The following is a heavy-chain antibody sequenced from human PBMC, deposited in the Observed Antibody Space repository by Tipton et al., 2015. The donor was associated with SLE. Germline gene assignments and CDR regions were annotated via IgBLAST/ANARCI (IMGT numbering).Heavy chain of an antibody. J-gene: IGHJ6*02. CDR2: ISNDGRST. CDR3: ARRGGYNYGLAYYYSGMDV. CDR1: GFSFNSYW. V-gene: IGHV3-74*01. Sequence: SLRLSCAASGFSFNSYWMHWVRQIPGKGLVWVSRISNDGRSTAYAESVKGRFTISRDNAKNTVYLQMSSLRAEDTAVYYCARRGGYNYGLAYYYSGMDVWGQGTMVAVSS. D-gene: IGHD5-18*01.